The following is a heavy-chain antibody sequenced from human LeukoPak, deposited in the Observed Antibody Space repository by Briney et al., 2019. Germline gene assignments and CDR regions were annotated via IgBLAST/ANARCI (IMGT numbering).Heavy chain of an antibody. CDR3: AKGFRVYYYDRSGYYFDY. J-gene: IGHJ4*02. D-gene: IGHD3-22*01. CDR2: ISGSGGST. Sequence: GGSLRLSCAASGFTFSSYAMSWVRQAPGKGLEWVSAISGSGGSTYYADSVKGRFTISRDNSKNTLYLQMNSLRAEDTAVYYCAKGFRVYYYDRSGYYFDYWGQGTLVTVSS. V-gene: IGHV3-23*01. CDR1: GFTFSSYA.